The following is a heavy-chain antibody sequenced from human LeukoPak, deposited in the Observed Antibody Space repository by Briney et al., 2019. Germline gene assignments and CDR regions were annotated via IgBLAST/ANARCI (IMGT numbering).Heavy chain of an antibody. Sequence: GGSLRLSCAASGFTLSDHYMDCVRRSPGKGGEWVGRIRNKGNNYSTQYAASVEGRFTNSRDHSKNSLYLQMNSLTTEDTAVYYCAKEMVVADIPPRQMDVWGKGT. V-gene: IGHV3-72*01. CDR1: GFTLSDHY. D-gene: IGHD2-21*02. CDR3: AKEMVVADIPPRQMDV. J-gene: IGHJ6*03. CDR2: IRNKGNNYST.